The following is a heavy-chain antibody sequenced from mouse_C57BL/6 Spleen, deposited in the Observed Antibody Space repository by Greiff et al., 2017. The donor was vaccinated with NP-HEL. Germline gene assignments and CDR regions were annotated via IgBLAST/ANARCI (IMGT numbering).Heavy chain of an antibody. Sequence: EVKLMESEGGLVQPGSSMKLSCTASGFTFSDYYMAWVRQVPEKGLEWVANINYDGSSTYYLDSLKSRFIISRDNAKNILYLQMSSLKSEDTATYYCARDLFLRGYFDVWGTGTTVTVSS. J-gene: IGHJ1*03. V-gene: IGHV5-16*01. CDR2: INYDGSST. CDR3: ARDLFLRGYFDV. CDR1: GFTFSDYY. D-gene: IGHD6-1*01.